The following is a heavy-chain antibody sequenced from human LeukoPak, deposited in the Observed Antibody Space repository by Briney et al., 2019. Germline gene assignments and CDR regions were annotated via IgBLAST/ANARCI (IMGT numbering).Heavy chain of an antibody. CDR2: IIPILGIA. D-gene: IGHD5-12*01. Sequence: ASVKVSCKASGGTFSSYAISWVRQAPGQGLEWMGRIIPILGIANYAQKFQGRVTITADKSTSTAYMELSSLRSEDTAVYYCARTEYSGYEAYYYGMDVWGQGTTVTVSS. J-gene: IGHJ6*02. CDR3: ARTEYSGYEAYYYGMDV. V-gene: IGHV1-69*04. CDR1: GGTFSSYA.